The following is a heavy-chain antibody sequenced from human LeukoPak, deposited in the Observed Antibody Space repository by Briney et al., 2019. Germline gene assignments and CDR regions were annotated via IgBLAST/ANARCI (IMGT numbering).Heavy chain of an antibody. CDR3: ARGYRSAARRLLPMDV. CDR2: ISGSGSTI. V-gene: IGHV3-48*03. CDR1: GFTFSSYE. Sequence: GGSLRLSCAASGFTFSSYEMNWVRQAPGKGLEGVSYISGSGSTIYYADSVKGRFTISRDNAKNSLYLQMNSLSAEDTAVYYCARGYRSAARRLLPMDVWGKGTTVTVSS. D-gene: IGHD6-6*01. J-gene: IGHJ6*03.